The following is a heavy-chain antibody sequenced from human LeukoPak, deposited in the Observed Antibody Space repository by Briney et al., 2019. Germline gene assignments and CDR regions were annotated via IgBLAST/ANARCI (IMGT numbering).Heavy chain of an antibody. V-gene: IGHV4-34*01. D-gene: IGHD1-26*01. CDR1: GGSFSGYY. Sequence: SETLSLTCAVYGGSFSGYYWSWIRQPPGKGLEWIGEINHSGSTNYNPSLKSRVTISVDTSKNQFSLKLSSVTAADTAVYYCARQSGSYRTNAFDIWGQGTMVTVSS. CDR2: INHSGST. CDR3: ARQSGSYRTNAFDI. J-gene: IGHJ3*02.